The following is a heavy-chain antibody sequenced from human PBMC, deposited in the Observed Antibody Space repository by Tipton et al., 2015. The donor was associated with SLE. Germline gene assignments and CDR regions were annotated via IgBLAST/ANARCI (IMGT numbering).Heavy chain of an antibody. V-gene: IGHV4-39*01. D-gene: IGHD6-13*01. J-gene: IGHJ4*02. CDR3: ASPYFHSSSWFPFDY. Sequence: LRLSCTVSGGSISSSSYYWGWIRQPPGKGLEWIGSIYYSGSTYYNPSLKSRVTISVDTSKNQFSLKLSSVTAADTAVYYCASPYFHSSSWFPFDYWGQGTLVTVSS. CDR1: GGSISSSSYY. CDR2: IYYSGST.